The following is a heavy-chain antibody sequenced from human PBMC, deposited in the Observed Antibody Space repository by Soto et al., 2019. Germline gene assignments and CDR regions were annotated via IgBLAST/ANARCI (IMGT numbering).Heavy chain of an antibody. Sequence: PEGSLRLSCAASFTFSSYAMSWVRQAPGRGLEWLSGISGSGGSTYYADSVKGRFTISRDNSKNTLYLQMNSLRAEDTAVYYCAKGSYEYYDFWSGSPAPRPNYYYYGMDVWGQGTTVTVSS. J-gene: IGHJ6*02. D-gene: IGHD3-3*01. CDR1: FTFSSYA. CDR3: AKGSYEYYDFWSGSPAPRPNYYYYGMDV. CDR2: ISGSGGST. V-gene: IGHV3-23*01.